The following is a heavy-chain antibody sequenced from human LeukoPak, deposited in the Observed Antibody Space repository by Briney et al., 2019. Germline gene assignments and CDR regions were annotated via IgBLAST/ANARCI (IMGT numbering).Heavy chain of an antibody. CDR3: AKVPTHLLGVADYFDY. Sequence: GGSLRLSCAASGFTFSSYAMSWVRQAPGKGLEWVSAISGSGGSTYYADSVKGRFTISRDNSKNTLYLQMNSLRAEDTAVYYCAKVPTHLLGVADYFDYWGQGTLVTVSS. V-gene: IGHV3-23*01. J-gene: IGHJ4*02. CDR2: ISGSGGST. CDR1: GFTFSSYA. D-gene: IGHD5-12*01.